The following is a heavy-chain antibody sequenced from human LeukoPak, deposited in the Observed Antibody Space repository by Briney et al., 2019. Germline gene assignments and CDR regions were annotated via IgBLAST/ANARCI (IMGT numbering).Heavy chain of an antibody. V-gene: IGHV4-59*01. CDR3: ARPSSRVGATFAFDI. D-gene: IGHD1-26*01. CDR2: IYYSGSN. Sequence: SETLPLTCTVPVGSISGNYWSWIPEPQGRGVECIGDIYYSGSNNYNPSLKSRVTISVDTSKNQYSLKLSSVTGADTAVYYCARPSSRVGATFAFDIWGQGTMVTVSS. CDR1: VGSISGNY. J-gene: IGHJ3*02.